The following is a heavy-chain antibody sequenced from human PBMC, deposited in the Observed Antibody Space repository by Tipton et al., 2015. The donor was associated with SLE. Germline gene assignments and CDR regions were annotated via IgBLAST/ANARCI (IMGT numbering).Heavy chain of an antibody. J-gene: IGHJ6*03. CDR1: GGSISSYY. CDR2: IKYSEGA. V-gene: IGHV4-59*01. CDR3: ARVPFYYYYYMDV. Sequence: TLSLTCTVSGGSISSYYWSWIRQPPGKELEWIGEIKYSEGANYNSSLKSRLTISIDTSKNQFSLKLSSVTAADTAVYYCARVPFYYYYYMDVWGKGTTVTVSS.